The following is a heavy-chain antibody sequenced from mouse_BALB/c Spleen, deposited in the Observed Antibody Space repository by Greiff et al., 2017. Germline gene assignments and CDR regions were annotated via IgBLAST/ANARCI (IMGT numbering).Heavy chain of an antibody. J-gene: IGHJ4*01. Sequence: EVQLVESGGGLVKPGGSLKLSCAASGFTFSSYAMSWVRQTPEKRLEWVASISSGGSTYYPDSVKGRFTISRDNARNILYLQMSSLRSEDTAMYYCARGRDYDGAMDYWGQGTSVTVSS. V-gene: IGHV5-6-5*01. D-gene: IGHD2-4*01. CDR3: ARGRDYDGAMDY. CDR1: GFTFSSYA. CDR2: ISSGGST.